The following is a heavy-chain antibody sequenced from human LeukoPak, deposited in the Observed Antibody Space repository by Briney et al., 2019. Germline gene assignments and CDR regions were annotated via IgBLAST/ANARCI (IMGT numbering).Heavy chain of an antibody. CDR1: GFTFSSYA. V-gene: IGHV3-23*01. CDR3: AKETPYYYGLGSRRGNPNLFDY. Sequence: GGSLRLSCAASGFTFSSYAMSWVRQAPGKGLEWVSAISGSGGSTYYADSVKGRFTISRDNSKNTLYLQMNSLRAEDTAVYYCAKETPYYYGLGSRRGNPNLFDYWGQGTLVTVSS. CDR2: ISGSGGST. J-gene: IGHJ4*02. D-gene: IGHD3-10*01.